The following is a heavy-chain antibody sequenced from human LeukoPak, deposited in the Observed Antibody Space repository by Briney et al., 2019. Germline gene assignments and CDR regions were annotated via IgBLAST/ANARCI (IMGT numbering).Heavy chain of an antibody. V-gene: IGHV1-18*01. CDR3: ARDRGIAEADSFDP. Sequence: ATVKVSCKASGYTYTTDGISWVRQAPGQGLEWMGWIDTYSGKTNYAQKFQGRVTMTSDTSTSTAYMELRSLRSDDTAVYYCARDRGIAEADSFDPWGQGTLVTVSS. J-gene: IGHJ5*02. CDR1: GYTYTTDG. D-gene: IGHD6-13*01. CDR2: IDTYSGKT.